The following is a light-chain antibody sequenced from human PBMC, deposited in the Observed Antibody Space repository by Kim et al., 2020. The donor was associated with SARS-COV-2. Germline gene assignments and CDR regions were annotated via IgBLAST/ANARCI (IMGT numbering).Light chain of an antibody. V-gene: IGLV2-8*01. CDR3: SSFAGYNNFV. Sequence: GQSVTLAGTGTRGDIGAYDSVSWFQQHPGKAPKLMIYEVTKRPSGVPDRFSGSKSGNMASLTVSGLQPDDEADYYCSSFAGYNNFVFGTGTKVTVL. CDR1: RGDIGAYDS. CDR2: EVT. J-gene: IGLJ1*01.